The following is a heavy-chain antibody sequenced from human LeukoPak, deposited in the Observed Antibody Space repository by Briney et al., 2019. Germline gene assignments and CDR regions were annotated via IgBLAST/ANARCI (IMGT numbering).Heavy chain of an antibody. CDR2: INPNSGGT. CDR1: GYTFTCYY. CDR3: AIDAWLVGATNLYYFDY. Sequence: GASVKVSCKASGYTFTCYYMHWVRQAPGQGLEWMGWINPNSGGTNYAQKFQGRVTMTRDTSISTAYMELSRLRSDDTAVYYCAIDAWLVGATNLYYFDYWGQGTLVTVSS. V-gene: IGHV1-2*02. D-gene: IGHD1-26*01. J-gene: IGHJ4*02.